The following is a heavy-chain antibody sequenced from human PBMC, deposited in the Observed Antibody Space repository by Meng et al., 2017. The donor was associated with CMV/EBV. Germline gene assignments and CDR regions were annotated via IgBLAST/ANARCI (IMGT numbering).Heavy chain of an antibody. CDR1: GFTFSSYA. CDR2: ISGSGGST. V-gene: IGHV3-23*01. J-gene: IGHJ4*02. D-gene: IGHD3-22*01. CDR3: ARARKYYYDTPGDFDY. Sequence: GESLKIPCAASGFTFSSYAMSWVRQAPGKGLEWVSAISGSGGSTYYADSVKGRFTISRDNSKNTLYLQMNSLRAEDTAVYYCARARKYYYDTPGDFDYWGQGTLVTVSS.